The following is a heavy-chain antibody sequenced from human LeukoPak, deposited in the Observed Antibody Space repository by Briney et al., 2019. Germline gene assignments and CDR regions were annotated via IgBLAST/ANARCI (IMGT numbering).Heavy chain of an antibody. D-gene: IGHD3-10*01. CDR3: ASNYYGSGSYTPYYYMDV. CDR2: INPNSGGT. V-gene: IGHV1-2*02. Sequence: ASVKVSCKASGYTFTGYYMHWVRQAPGQGLEWMGWINPNSGGTNYAQKFQGGVTMTRDTSISTAYMELSRLRSDDTAVYYCASNYYGSGSYTPYYYMDVWGKGTTVTVSS. CDR1: GYTFTGYY. J-gene: IGHJ6*03.